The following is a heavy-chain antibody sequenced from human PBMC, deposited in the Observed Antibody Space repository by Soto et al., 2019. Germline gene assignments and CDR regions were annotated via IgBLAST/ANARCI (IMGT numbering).Heavy chain of an antibody. CDR3: AQYTCTTSNCNRWFDP. Sequence: EVQLLESGGGLVQPGGSLRLSCAASDSGFTFSNYAMTWVRQAPGRGLEWVSVISTDGETTNYADSVKGRFTISRDNSRNTLYLQMNSQRADDSAIDYCAQYTCTTSNCNRWFDPWGQGTLVTVAS. J-gene: IGHJ5*02. CDR2: ISTDGETT. CDR1: DSGFTFSNYA. V-gene: IGHV3-23*01. D-gene: IGHD2-2*02.